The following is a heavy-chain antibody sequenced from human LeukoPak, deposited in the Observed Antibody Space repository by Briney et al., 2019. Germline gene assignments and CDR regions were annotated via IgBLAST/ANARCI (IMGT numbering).Heavy chain of an antibody. Sequence: TSETLSLTCTVSGGSISSYYWSWIRQPPGKGLEWFGYIHYSGSTNYNPSLKSRVTISVDTSKNQFSLKLSSVTAADTAEYYCARDQARRAYGLGYYYYMDVWGKGTTVTVSS. D-gene: IGHD3-10*01. CDR1: GGSISSYY. CDR2: IHYSGST. V-gene: IGHV4-59*01. J-gene: IGHJ6*03. CDR3: ARDQARRAYGLGYYYYMDV.